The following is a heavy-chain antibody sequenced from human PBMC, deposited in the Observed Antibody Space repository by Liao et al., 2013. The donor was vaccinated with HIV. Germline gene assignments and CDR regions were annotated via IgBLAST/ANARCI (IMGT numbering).Heavy chain of an antibody. J-gene: IGHJ5*02. D-gene: IGHD3-3*01. CDR1: GASISNYY. CDR3: ARTDQYYDFWNGYENWFDP. CDR2: IYSSGSA. Sequence: QLQLQESGPGLVKPSETLSLTCTVSGASISNYYWSWIRQPAGKGLEWIGRIYSSGSANYNPSLKSRVTMSVDTSKNQFSLKLSSVTAADTAVYYCARTDQYYDFWNGYENWFDPWGQGTLVTVSS. V-gene: IGHV4-4*07.